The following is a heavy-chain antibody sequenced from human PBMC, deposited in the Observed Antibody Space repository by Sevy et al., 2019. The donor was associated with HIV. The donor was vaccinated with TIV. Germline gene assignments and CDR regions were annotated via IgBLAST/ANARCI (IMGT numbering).Heavy chain of an antibody. D-gene: IGHD3-10*01. CDR3: VRETTMLPRGAFDF. CDR1: GFTFSSYP. Sequence: GGSLRLSCAASGFTFSSYPMHWVRQAPGKGLEWVSFISFDGTDKYYADSVKGRFTITRENSKNTLFLQMNSLSAEDTAFYYCVRETTMLPRGAFDFWGQGTMVTVSS. CDR2: ISFDGTDK. V-gene: IGHV3-30-3*01. J-gene: IGHJ3*01.